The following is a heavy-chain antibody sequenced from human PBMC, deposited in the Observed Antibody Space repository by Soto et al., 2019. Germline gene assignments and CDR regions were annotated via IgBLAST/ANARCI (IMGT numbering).Heavy chain of an antibody. V-gene: IGHV3-21*01. CDR2: ISGSGGHYI. CDR1: GFTFSSYA. D-gene: IGHD3-22*01. Sequence: PGGSLRLSCAASGFTFSSYAMSWVRQAPGKGLEWVSAISGSGGHYIYYADSVKGRFTISRDNAKNSLFLQMNSLRGEDTAVYYCARSGLALPYSASHWFDPWGHGTLVTVSS. CDR3: ARSGLALPYSASHWFDP. J-gene: IGHJ5*02.